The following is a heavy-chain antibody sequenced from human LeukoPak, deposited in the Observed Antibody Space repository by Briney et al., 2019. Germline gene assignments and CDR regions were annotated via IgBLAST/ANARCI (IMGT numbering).Heavy chain of an antibody. D-gene: IGHD2-2*02. J-gene: IGHJ4*02. CDR1: GGTFSSYT. Sequence: KVSCKASGGTFSSYTISWVRQAPGQGVEWISRLLPILLIPNYPQMFHGIVTIPAHNSTTTAYMELSSLRSEDTAVYYCARSPAAILMPDYWGQGTLVTVSS. V-gene: IGHV1-69*02. CDR2: LLPILLIP. CDR3: ARSPAAILMPDY.